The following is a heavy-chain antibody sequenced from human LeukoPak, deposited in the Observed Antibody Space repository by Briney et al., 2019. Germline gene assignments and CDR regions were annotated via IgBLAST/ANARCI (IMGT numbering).Heavy chain of an antibody. D-gene: IGHD3-3*01. CDR1: GYTFTSYG. CDR3: ARDQARSIFGVVIDDYYMDV. V-gene: IGHV1-18*01. J-gene: IGHJ6*03. CDR2: ISAYNGNT. Sequence: GASVKVSCKASGYTFTSYGISWVRQAPGQGLEWMGWISAYNGNTNYAQKLQGRVTMTTDTSTSTAYMELRSLRSDDTAVYYCARDQARSIFGVVIDDYYMDVWGKGTTVTVSS.